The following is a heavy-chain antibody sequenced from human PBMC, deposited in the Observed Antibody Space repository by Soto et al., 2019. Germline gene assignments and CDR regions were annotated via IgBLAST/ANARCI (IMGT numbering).Heavy chain of an antibody. CDR1: GYTFTGHY. J-gene: IGHJ4*02. CDR2: IGPESGAT. V-gene: IGHV1-2*02. Sequence: ASVKVSCKASGYTFTGHYIHWVRQAPEQGPEWMGEIGPESGATRYAQKFQGRVTMPRDTSITTVYMELNNLSHDDTAVYYCGRGRSGQIVVFYWGQGTPVTVSS. D-gene: IGHD1-26*01. CDR3: GRGRSGQIVVFY.